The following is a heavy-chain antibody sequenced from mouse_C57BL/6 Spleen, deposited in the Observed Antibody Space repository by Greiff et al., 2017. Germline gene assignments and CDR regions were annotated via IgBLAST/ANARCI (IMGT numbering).Heavy chain of an antibody. CDR2: IDPETGGT. CDR1: GYTFTDYE. CDR3: TRRGDYYGSSYAAWFAY. D-gene: IGHD1-1*01. Sequence: VQLQQSGAELVRPGASVTLSCKASGYTFTDYEMHWVKQTPVHGLEWIGAIDPETGGTAYNQKFKGKAILTADKSSSTAYMELRSLTSEDSAVYYCTRRGDYYGSSYAAWFAYWGQGTLVTVSA. J-gene: IGHJ3*01. V-gene: IGHV1-15*01.